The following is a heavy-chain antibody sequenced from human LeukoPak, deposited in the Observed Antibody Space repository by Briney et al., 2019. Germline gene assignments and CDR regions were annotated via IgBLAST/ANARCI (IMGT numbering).Heavy chain of an antibody. CDR3: ATGFWGYCSRNSCPLDN. CDR1: GFTFSSYS. D-gene: IGHD2-2*01. J-gene: IGHJ4*02. CDR2: ILSTGSST. Sequence: GGSLRLSCAASGFTFSSYSMNWVRQAPGKGLEWISYILSTGSSTYYAESVKGRFTISRDNANNSVSLQMSSLRAEDTAVYYCATGFWGYCSRNSCPLDNWGQGTLVTVAS. V-gene: IGHV3-48*01.